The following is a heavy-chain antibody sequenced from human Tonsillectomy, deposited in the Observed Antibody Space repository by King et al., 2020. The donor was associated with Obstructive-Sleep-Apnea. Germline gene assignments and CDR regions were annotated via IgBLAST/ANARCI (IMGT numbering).Heavy chain of an antibody. CDR2: IYSGGGT. J-gene: IGHJ6*02. CDR3: ARGDYYYYYAMDV. V-gene: IGHV3-53*04. CDR1: GFNTSTNY. Sequence: VQLVESGGGLVQPGGSLRLSCAASGFNTSTNYMSWVRQAPGRGLEWVSLIYSGGGTHYAASVKGRFPISRHNFKNKLYLQMNSLRAEDTAVYYCARGDYYYYYAMDVWGQGTTVTVSS.